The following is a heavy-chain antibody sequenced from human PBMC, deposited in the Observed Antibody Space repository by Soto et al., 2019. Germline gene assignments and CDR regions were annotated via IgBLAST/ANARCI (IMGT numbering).Heavy chain of an antibody. D-gene: IGHD1-26*01. V-gene: IGHV3-23*01. CDR3: ARDRATFDY. Sequence: GGSLRLSCAASGFTFTSYAMSWVRLAPGKGLEWVSAISGSGSNTFYADSVRGRFTISRDNSKNTVFLQMNNLRAEDTAVYFCARDRATFDYWGQGTRVTVSS. CDR2: ISGSGSNT. J-gene: IGHJ4*02. CDR1: GFTFTSYA.